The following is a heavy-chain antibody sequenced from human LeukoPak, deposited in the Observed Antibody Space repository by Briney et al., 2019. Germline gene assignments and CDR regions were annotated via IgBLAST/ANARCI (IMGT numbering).Heavy chain of an antibody. CDR3: TSDTYYYDSTGLGHWFDP. CDR2: INPNSGGT. V-gene: IGHV1-2*02. J-gene: IGHJ5*02. D-gene: IGHD3-22*01. CDR1: GYTFTGYY. Sequence: ASVKVSCKASGYTFTGYYTHWVRQAPGQGLEWMGWINPNSGGTNYAQKFQGRVTMTWDTSISTAYMELSSLRSDDTAVCYCTSDTYYYDSTGLGHWFDPWGQGTLVTVSS.